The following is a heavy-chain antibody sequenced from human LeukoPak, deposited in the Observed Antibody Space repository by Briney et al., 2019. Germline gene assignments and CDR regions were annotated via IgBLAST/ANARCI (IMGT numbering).Heavy chain of an antibody. Sequence: PGGSPRLSCAVSGFTFSGYAMSWVRQAPGKGPEWVSSISGSGSNTYHTDPVKGRCTISRDNSKNTLYLEMNSLRVEDTAIYYCAKHGSPGPIFYNGMDVWGLGTTVTVSS. CDR2: ISGSGSNT. CDR1: GFTFSGYA. CDR3: AKHGSPGPIFYNGMDV. J-gene: IGHJ6*02. D-gene: IGHD3-3*02. V-gene: IGHV3-23*01.